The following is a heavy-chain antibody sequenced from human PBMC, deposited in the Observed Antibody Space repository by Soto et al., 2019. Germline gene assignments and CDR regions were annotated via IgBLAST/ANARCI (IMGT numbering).Heavy chain of an antibody. D-gene: IGHD6-13*01. CDR2: ISGTGITP. CDR1: GFTFSSYA. J-gene: IGHJ4*02. CDR3: SIGIAAAGPFDY. Sequence: PGGALRLSCASSGFTFSSYAMNWVRQAPGKGLEWVSGISGTGITPYYADSVKGRFTISRVNSKNTLYLQMNSLRAEDTAVYYCSIGIAAAGPFDYWGQGTLVTVSS. V-gene: IGHV3-23*01.